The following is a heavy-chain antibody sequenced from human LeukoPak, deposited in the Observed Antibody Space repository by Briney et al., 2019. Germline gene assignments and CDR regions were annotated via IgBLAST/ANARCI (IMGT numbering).Heavy chain of an antibody. Sequence: ASVKVSCRASGYTFTAHYIHWVRQAPGQGLEWMGWIDPNSGGTNYAQRFLGSVTMTGATSINTAFMEVRRLRSDDTAIYYCARGRGATMVRGVITNYFDLWGRGSLVTVSS. D-gene: IGHD3-10*01. J-gene: IGHJ2*01. CDR3: ARGRGATMVRGVITNYFDL. CDR1: GYTFTAHY. V-gene: IGHV1-2*02. CDR2: IDPNSGGT.